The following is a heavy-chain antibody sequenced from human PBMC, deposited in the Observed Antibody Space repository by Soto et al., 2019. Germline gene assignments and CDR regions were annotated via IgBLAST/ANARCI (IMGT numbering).Heavy chain of an antibody. Sequence: QVQLVESGGGVVQPGRSLRLSCAASGFTFSSYGMHWVRQAPGKGLEWVAVIWYDGSNKYYADSVKGRFTISRDNSKNTLYLQMNSLRAEDTAVYYCARGPYCISTSCYSYFDYWGQGPLVTVSS. J-gene: IGHJ4*02. V-gene: IGHV3-33*01. CDR3: ARGPYCISTSCYSYFDY. D-gene: IGHD2-2*01. CDR1: GFTFSSYG. CDR2: IWYDGSNK.